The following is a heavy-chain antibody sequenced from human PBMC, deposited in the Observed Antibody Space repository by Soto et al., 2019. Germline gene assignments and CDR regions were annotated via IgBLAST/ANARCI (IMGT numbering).Heavy chain of an antibody. V-gene: IGHV1-18*01. CDR1: GYALASYG. Sequence: GASVKLCCKASGYALASYGMSWVRQAPGQGLEWMGWISAYNGNTNYAQKLQGRVTMTTDTSTSTAYMELRSLRSDDTAVYYCARGSPGTSFDYWGQGTLVTVSS. CDR3: ARGSPGTSFDY. CDR2: ISAYNGNT. D-gene: IGHD6-19*01. J-gene: IGHJ4*02.